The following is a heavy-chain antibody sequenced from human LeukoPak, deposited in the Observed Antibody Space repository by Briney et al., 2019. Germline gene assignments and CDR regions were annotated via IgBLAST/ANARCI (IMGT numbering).Heavy chain of an antibody. CDR3: ASGCGGDCYGYLQH. CDR1: RFTFSSYG. Sequence: GRSLRLSCVPSRFTFSSYGMLCVRQAPATAMEGAAVIWYDGRNKYYGDSVKGRFTISRDNSKNTLYLQMNSLRAEDTAVYYCASGCGGDCYGYLQHWGQGTLVTVSS. J-gene: IGHJ1*01. V-gene: IGHV3-33*01. CDR2: IWYDGRNK. D-gene: IGHD2-21*02.